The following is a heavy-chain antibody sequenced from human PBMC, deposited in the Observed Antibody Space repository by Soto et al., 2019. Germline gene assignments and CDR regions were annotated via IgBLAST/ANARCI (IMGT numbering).Heavy chain of an antibody. CDR3: AKSAPMDAGDKYYYDF. J-gene: IGHJ4*02. CDR2: IIPFFGTA. D-gene: IGHD2-2*01. Sequence: ASVKVSCKASGGTFSTFGISWVRQAPGQGLEWMGGIIPFFGTARYSQKFEDRITITADESTNTVYMDLRSLTSEDTAIYYCAKSAPMDAGDKYYYDFWGQGAMVTVYS. V-gene: IGHV1-69*13. CDR1: GGTFSTFG.